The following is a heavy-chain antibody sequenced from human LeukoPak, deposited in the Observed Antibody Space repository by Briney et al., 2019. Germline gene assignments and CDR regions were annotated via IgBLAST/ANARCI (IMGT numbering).Heavy chain of an antibody. V-gene: IGHV3-53*01. D-gene: IGHD1-26*01. CDR3: ARVGGSSYNY. CDR2: IYSGGNT. CDR1: GFTFSSYW. J-gene: IGHJ4*02. Sequence: PGGSLRLSCAASGFTFSSYWMSWVRQAPGKGLEWVSVIYSGGNTYYADSVKGRFTISRDNSKNTLYLQMNSLRAEDTAVYYCARVGGSSYNYWGQGTLVTVSS.